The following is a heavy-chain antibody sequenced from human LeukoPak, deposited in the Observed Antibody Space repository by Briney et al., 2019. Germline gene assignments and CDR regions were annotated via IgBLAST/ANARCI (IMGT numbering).Heavy chain of an antibody. CDR1: CCSFTSYW. CDR2: IYPGDSDT. CDR3: ARQGRYGSHYMDV. D-gene: IGHD3-10*01. Sequence: GGSLKISCKGSCCSFTSYWIGWVRQMPGKGLEGMVIIYPGDSDTRYSPSFQGQVTISADKSISTAYLQWSSLKASDTAMYYCARQGRYGSHYMDVWGKGTTVTVSS. V-gene: IGHV5-51*01. J-gene: IGHJ6*03.